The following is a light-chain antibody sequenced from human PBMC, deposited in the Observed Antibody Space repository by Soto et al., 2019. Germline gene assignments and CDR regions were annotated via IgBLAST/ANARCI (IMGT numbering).Light chain of an antibody. CDR1: QSVSSN. V-gene: IGKV3-15*01. J-gene: IGKJ4*01. CDR2: DTS. Sequence: IVLTQSPGTLSFAPGERATLSLRASQSVSSNFLAWYQQKPGQAPRLLIYDTSTRATGVPTRFSGSRSGAEFTLTINSLQSEDFAVYYCQPYNNWPLTFGGGTKVDI. CDR3: QPYNNWPLT.